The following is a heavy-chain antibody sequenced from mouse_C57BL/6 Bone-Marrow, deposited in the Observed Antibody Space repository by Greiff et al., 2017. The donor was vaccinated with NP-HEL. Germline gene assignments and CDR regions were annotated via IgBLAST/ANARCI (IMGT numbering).Heavy chain of an antibody. D-gene: IGHD2-1*01. CDR3: TYGNYYYAMDY. CDR1: GYTFTTSW. J-gene: IGHJ4*01. V-gene: IGHV1-5*01. CDR2: IYPGNSDT. Sequence: VQLKESGTVLARPGASVKMSSKTSGYTFTTSWMHWVNQRPGQGLEWIGAIYPGNSDTSYNQKFKGKAKLTAVTSASTAYMELSSLTNEDSAVYYCTYGNYYYAMDYWGQGTSVTVSS.